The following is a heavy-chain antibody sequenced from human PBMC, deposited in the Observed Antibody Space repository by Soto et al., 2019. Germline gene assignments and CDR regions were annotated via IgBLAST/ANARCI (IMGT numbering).Heavy chain of an antibody. Sequence: QVQLVQSGAEVKKPGASVKVSCKASGYTFTSYGISWVRQAPGQGLEWMGWISADNGNTNYAQKLQGRVTMTSDTSTSTAYMELRSLRSDDTAVYYCARVSTSCYVSVYCYYYYGMDVWGQGTTVTVSS. CDR1: GYTFTSYG. CDR3: ARVSTSCYVSVYCYYYYGMDV. J-gene: IGHJ6*02. CDR2: ISADNGNT. V-gene: IGHV1-18*01. D-gene: IGHD2-2*01.